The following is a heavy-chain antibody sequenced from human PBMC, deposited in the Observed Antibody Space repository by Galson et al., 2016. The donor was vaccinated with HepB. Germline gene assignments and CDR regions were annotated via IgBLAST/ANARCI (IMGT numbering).Heavy chain of an antibody. D-gene: IGHD6-19*01. CDR3: VKGLSGSRYWG. Sequence: SLRLSCAASGFTFSKYTIHWVRQAPGKGLDYVSSISSNGDSTYYADSVKGRFTISRDNSKNTLYVQMSSLRTEDTAVYYCVKGLSGSRYWGWGQGTLVTVSS. CDR1: GFTFSKYT. J-gene: IGHJ4*02. V-gene: IGHV3-64*05. CDR2: ISSNGDST.